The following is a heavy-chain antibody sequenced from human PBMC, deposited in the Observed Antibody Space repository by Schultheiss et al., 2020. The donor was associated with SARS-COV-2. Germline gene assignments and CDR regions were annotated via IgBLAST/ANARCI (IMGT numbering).Heavy chain of an antibody. V-gene: IGHV4-4*02. CDR2: IYHSGST. Sequence: SGPTLVKPTETLTLTCTVSGFSLSNARMGVSWIRQPPGKGLEWIGEIYHSGSTNYNPSLKSRVIISLDTSQNHVFLKLNSVTAADTAVYYCAGHRGRNGDYVWGQGTLVTVSS. CDR3: AGHRGRNGDYV. J-gene: IGHJ4*02. D-gene: IGHD4-17*01. CDR1: GFSLSNARMG.